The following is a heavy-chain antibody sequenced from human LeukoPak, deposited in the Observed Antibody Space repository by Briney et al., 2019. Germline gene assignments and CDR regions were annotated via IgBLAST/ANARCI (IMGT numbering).Heavy chain of an antibody. J-gene: IGHJ4*02. CDR1: GFTCSNFD. CDR2: IKQDGSAK. D-gene: IGHD3-22*01. CDR3: ATSYDSSGNN. V-gene: IGHV3-7*01. Sequence: GVSLRLSCAASGFTCSNFDMTWVRQAPGKGLEWVANIKQDGSAKYYVDSVKGRFTISRDNARNSLYLEMNNLRAEDTAIYYCATSYDSSGNNWGQGTLVTVSS.